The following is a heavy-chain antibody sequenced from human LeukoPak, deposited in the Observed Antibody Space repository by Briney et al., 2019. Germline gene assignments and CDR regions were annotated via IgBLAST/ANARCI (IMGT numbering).Heavy chain of an antibody. CDR1: GFTFSSYA. D-gene: IGHD1-26*01. CDR2: ISYDGSNK. Sequence: GGSLRLSCAASGFTFSSYAMHWVRQAPGKGLEWVAVISYDGSNKYYADSVKGRFTISRDNSKNTLYLQMNSLRAEDTAVYYCARGGKVGVSPAFDIWGQGTMVTVSS. J-gene: IGHJ3*02. CDR3: ARGGKVGVSPAFDI. V-gene: IGHV3-30*04.